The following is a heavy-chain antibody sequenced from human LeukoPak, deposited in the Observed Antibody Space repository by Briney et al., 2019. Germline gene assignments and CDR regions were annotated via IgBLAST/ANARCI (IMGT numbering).Heavy chain of an antibody. CDR3: AKIPPYYDSSGYYLDY. CDR2: IRYDGSNK. CDR1: GFTFSSYG. V-gene: IGHV3-30*02. J-gene: IGHJ4*02. Sequence: GGSLRLSCAASGFTFSSYGMHWVRQAPGKGLEWVAFIRYDGSNKYYADSVKGRFTISRDNSKNTLYLQMNSLRAEDTAVYYCAKIPPYYDSSGYYLDYWGQGTLVTVSS. D-gene: IGHD3-22*01.